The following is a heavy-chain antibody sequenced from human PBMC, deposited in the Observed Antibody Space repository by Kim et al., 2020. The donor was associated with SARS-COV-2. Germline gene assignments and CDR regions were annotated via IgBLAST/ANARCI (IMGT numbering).Heavy chain of an antibody. CDR1: GFTFSDSP. CDR2: IRSKVYSYAT. V-gene: IGHV3-73*01. Sequence: GGSLRLSCAASGFTFSDSPIHWVRQASGKGLEWVGRIRSKVYSYATSYAASVKGRFTISRDDSESMAYLQMNSPKTEDTAEYSCTRIPATTLAFWDAFDV. J-gene: IGHJ3*01. CDR3: TRIPATTLAFWDAFDV. D-gene: IGHD3-3*02.